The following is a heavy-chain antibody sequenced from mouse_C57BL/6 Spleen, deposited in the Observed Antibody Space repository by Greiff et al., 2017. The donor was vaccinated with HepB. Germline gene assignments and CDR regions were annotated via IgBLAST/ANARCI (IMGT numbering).Heavy chain of an antibody. CDR2: ISGGGGNT. D-gene: IGHD1-1*01. J-gene: IGHJ1*03. CDR3: ARSYYYGSSSYWYFDV. Sequence: EVKVVDSGGGLVKPGGSLKLSCAASGFTFSSYTMSWVRQTPEKRLEWVATISGGGGNTYYPDSVKGRFTISRDNAKNTLYLQMSSLRSEDTALYYCARSYYYGSSSYWYFDVWGTGTTVTVSS. V-gene: IGHV5-9*01. CDR1: GFTFSSYT.